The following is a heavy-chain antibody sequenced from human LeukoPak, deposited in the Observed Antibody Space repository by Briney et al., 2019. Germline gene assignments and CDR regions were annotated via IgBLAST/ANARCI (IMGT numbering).Heavy chain of an antibody. Sequence: SVKVSCKASGGTFSSYAISWVRQAPGQGLEWMGRIIPILGIANYAQKFQGRVTITADKSTSTAYMELSSLRSEDTAVYYCARDRQQLVPHFDYWGQGTLVTVSS. CDR2: IIPILGIA. D-gene: IGHD6-13*01. J-gene: IGHJ4*02. CDR3: ARDRQQLVPHFDY. CDR1: GGTFSSYA. V-gene: IGHV1-69*04.